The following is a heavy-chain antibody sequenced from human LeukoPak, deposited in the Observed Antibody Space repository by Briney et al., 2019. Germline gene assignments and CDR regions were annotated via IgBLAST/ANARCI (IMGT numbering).Heavy chain of an antibody. D-gene: IGHD1-26*01. J-gene: IGHJ4*02. CDR2: ISSSSSYI. Sequence: GGSLRLSCAASGFTFSSYSMNWVRQAPGKGLEWVSSISSSSSYIYYADSVKGRFTISRDNAKNSLYLQMNSLRAEDTAVHYCARELLVAPRTRCFDYWGQGTLVTVSS. CDR3: ARELLVAPRTRCFDY. CDR1: GFTFSSYS. V-gene: IGHV3-21*01.